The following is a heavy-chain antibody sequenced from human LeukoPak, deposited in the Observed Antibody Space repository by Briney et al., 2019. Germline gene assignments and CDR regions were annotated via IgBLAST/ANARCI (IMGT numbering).Heavy chain of an antibody. CDR3: ARDGSGVWFDY. V-gene: IGHV1-18*01. CDR2: INAYNGDT. D-gene: IGHD3-10*01. Sequence: ASVKVSCKASNYTFTSYGISWVRQAPGQGLEWMAWINAYNGDTNYAQKLQGRVTLTTDTSTSTAYMELRSLRSDDTAVYYCARDGSGVWFDYWGQGTLVTVSS. CDR1: NYTFTSYG. J-gene: IGHJ4*02.